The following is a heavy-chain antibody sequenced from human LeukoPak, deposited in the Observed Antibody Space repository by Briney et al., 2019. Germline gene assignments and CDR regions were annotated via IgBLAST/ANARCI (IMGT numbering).Heavy chain of an antibody. Sequence: GGSLRLSCAASGFTFSTYAMSWVRQAPGKGLEWVSGISGSGDSTYYADSVKGRFTISRDNSKTTLYLQMNSLRAEDTAVYYCARDQSRGTMVRGVITNVYYFDYWGQGTLVTVSS. CDR2: ISGSGDST. D-gene: IGHD3-10*01. V-gene: IGHV3-23*01. CDR1: GFTFSTYA. J-gene: IGHJ4*02. CDR3: ARDQSRGTMVRGVITNVYYFDY.